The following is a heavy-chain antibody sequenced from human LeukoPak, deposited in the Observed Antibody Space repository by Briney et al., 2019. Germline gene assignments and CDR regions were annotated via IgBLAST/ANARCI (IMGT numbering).Heavy chain of an antibody. CDR1: GFIFSSYG. CDR2: IRYDGSNK. CDR3: AKRGEGVSNRWYMNNWFDP. D-gene: IGHD6-13*01. Sequence: GGSLRLSCVASGFIFSSYGMHWVRQAPGKGLDWVAFIRYDGSNKYYTDSVKGRFTISRDNSKNTLYLQMNSLRAEDTAVYYCAKRGEGVSNRWYMNNWFDPWGQGTRVTVSS. J-gene: IGHJ5*02. V-gene: IGHV3-30*02.